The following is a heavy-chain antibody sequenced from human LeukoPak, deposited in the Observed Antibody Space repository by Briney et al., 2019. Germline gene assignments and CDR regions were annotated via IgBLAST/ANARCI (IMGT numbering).Heavy chain of an antibody. CDR3: ARQSSSTLRFDP. V-gene: IGHV1-46*01. D-gene: IGHD2-2*01. CDR1: GYSFTSYY. CDR2: INPSGSSA. Sequence: ASVKVSCKASGYSFTSYYMHWVRQAPGQGLEWMGFINPSGSSAAYAQKFQGRLTMTRDMSTSTVYMELSSLRSEDTAVYYCARQSSSTLRFDPWGRGTLVTVSS. J-gene: IGHJ5*02.